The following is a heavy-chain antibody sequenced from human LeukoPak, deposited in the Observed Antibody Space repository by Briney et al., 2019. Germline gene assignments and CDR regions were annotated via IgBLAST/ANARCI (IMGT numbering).Heavy chain of an antibody. CDR3: ARLLGYYGSGSYGGWFDP. J-gene: IGHJ5*02. D-gene: IGHD3-10*01. V-gene: IGHV5-10-1*01. Sequence: GESLRISCKGSGYSFTSYWITWVRQMPGKGLEWRGRIDPTDSYTDYSPSFQGHVTISTDKSISTAYLQWSSLKASDTAMYYCARLLGYYGSGSYGGWFDPWGQGTLVTVSS. CDR1: GYSFTSYW. CDR2: IDPTDSYT.